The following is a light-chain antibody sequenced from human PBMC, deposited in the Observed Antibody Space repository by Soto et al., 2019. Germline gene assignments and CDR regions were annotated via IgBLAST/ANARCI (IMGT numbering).Light chain of an antibody. CDR3: QQYGNSPIT. CDR1: QSVYSN. Sequence: EIVMTQSPATLSVSPGERATLSCRASQSVYSNLAWYQQKPGQAPRFLIYGASTRATGIPDRFSGSGSGTDFTLTISRLEPEDFAVYYCQQYGNSPITFGQGTRLEIK. V-gene: IGKV3-15*01. J-gene: IGKJ5*01. CDR2: GAS.